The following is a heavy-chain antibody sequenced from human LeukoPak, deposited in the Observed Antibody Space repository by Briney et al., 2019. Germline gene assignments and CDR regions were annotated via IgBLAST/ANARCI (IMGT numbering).Heavy chain of an antibody. CDR3: ARQSDYYSNFDY. J-gene: IGHJ4*02. V-gene: IGHV4-34*01. CDR2: INHSGST. Sequence: SETLSLTCAVYGGSFSGYYWSWIRQPPGKGLEWIGEINHSGSTNYNPSLKSRVTISVDTSKNQFSLKLSSVTAADTAVYYCARQSDYYSNFDYWGQGTLVTVSS. D-gene: IGHD4-4*01. CDR1: GGSFSGYY.